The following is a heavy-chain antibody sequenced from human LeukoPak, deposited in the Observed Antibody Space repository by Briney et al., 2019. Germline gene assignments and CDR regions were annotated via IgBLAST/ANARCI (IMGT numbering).Heavy chain of an antibody. CDR1: GGSISSYY. CDR2: IYYSGST. D-gene: IGHD4-23*01. J-gene: IGHJ4*02. Sequence: PSETLSLTCTVSGGSISSYYWSWIRQPPGKGLEWIGYIYYSGSTNYNPSLKSRVTISVDTSKNQFSLKLSSVTAADTAVYYCAREDYDGNSGGFSWGQGTLVTVSS. CDR3: AREDYDGNSGGFS. V-gene: IGHV4-59*01.